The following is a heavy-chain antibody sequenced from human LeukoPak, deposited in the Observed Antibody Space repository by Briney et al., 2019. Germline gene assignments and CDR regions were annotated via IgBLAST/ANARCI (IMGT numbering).Heavy chain of an antibody. CDR1: GFTVSNNY. J-gene: IGHJ4*02. CDR3: ARGLIYYDSRGHYLAERPYFDY. CDR2: IYKAGDP. V-gene: IGHV3-53*01. Sequence: GGSLRLSCVVPGFTVSNNYMTWVRQAPGKGLEWVSVIYKAGDPYNADSVKGRFSISRDNRKNMLYLQMNSLRAEDTAVYYCARGLIYYDSRGHYLAERPYFDYWGQGTLVTVSS. D-gene: IGHD3-22*01.